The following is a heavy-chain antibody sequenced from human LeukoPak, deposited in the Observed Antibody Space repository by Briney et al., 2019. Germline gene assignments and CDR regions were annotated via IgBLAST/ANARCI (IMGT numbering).Heavy chain of an antibody. D-gene: IGHD2-2*01. Sequence: PGGSLRLSCAASGFIFDDYAMHWVRQAPGKGLEWVSLISGDGGSTYYADSVKGRFTISRDDSKNSLYLQMNSLRTEDTALHYCAKDMGCSSTSCLIDYWGQGTLVTVSS. CDR3: AKDMGCSSTSCLIDY. CDR1: GFIFDDYA. J-gene: IGHJ4*02. CDR2: ISGDGGST. V-gene: IGHV3-43*02.